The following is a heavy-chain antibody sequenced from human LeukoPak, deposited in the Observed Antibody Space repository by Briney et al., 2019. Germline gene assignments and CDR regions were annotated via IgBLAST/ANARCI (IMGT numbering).Heavy chain of an antibody. CDR2: IKQDGSEK. D-gene: IGHD3-10*01. CDR1: GFTFSSYW. CDR3: ARRITMVRGVTPFDY. J-gene: IGHJ4*02. V-gene: IGHV3-7*01. Sequence: PGGSLRLSCAASGFTFSSYWMSWVRQAPGKGLEWVANIKQDGSEKYYVDSVKGRFTISRDNAKNSLYLQMNSLRAEDTAVYYCARRITMVRGVTPFDYWGQGTLVTVFS.